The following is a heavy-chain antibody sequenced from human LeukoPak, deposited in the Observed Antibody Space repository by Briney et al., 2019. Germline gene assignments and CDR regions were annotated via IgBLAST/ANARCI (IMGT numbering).Heavy chain of an antibody. CDR2: IIPIFGTA. CDR1: GGTFSSYA. Sequence: SVKVSCKASGGTFSSYAISWVRQAPGQGLEWMGGIIPIFGTANYAQKFQGRVTITADESTSTAYMELSSLRSEDTAVYYCARVHYDILTGSLEYYYYYGMDVWGQGTTVTVSS. D-gene: IGHD3-9*01. J-gene: IGHJ6*02. V-gene: IGHV1-69*13. CDR3: ARVHYDILTGSLEYYYYYGMDV.